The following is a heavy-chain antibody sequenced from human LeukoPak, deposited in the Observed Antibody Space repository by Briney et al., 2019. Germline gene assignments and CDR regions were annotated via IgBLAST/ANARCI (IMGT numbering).Heavy chain of an antibody. Sequence: GSLELPFSASGFPFRSQWKNWVRPAPGKGLEGVANIKQDGSENYYVGSVKGRFTISRDNAKNSLYLQMNSLRAEDTAVYYCARDKDVGPSLFDYWGQGTLVTVSS. CDR2: IKQDGSEN. CDR3: ARDKDVGPSLFDY. D-gene: IGHD1-26*01. J-gene: IGHJ4*02. CDR1: GFPFRSQW. V-gene: IGHV3-7*01.